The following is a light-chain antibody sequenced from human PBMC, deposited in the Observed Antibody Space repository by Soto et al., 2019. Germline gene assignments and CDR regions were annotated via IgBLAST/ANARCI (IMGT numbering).Light chain of an antibody. Sequence: QPVLTQPPSVSGAPGQRVTISCTGSSSNIGAGYDVHWYQQLPGTAPKLLIYGNSNRPSGVPDRFSGSKSGTSASLAITGLRAEDEADYYCQSYDSSLSGVFGGGTKLTVL. CDR2: GNS. J-gene: IGLJ3*02. V-gene: IGLV1-40*01. CDR3: QSYDSSLSGV. CDR1: SSNIGAGYD.